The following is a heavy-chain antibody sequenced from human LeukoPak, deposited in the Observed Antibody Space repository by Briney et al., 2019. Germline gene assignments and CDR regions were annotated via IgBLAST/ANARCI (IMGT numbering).Heavy chain of an antibody. CDR3: AREVVVPAASYWYFDL. Sequence: GASVKVSCKASGYTFTRYGISWGRQAPGQGLEWMGLISAYNGNTNYAQKLQGRVTMTTDTSTSTADMELRSLRSDDTAVYYWAREVVVPAASYWYFDLWGRGTLVTVSS. V-gene: IGHV1-18*04. CDR1: GYTFTRYG. CDR2: ISAYNGNT. D-gene: IGHD2-2*01. J-gene: IGHJ2*01.